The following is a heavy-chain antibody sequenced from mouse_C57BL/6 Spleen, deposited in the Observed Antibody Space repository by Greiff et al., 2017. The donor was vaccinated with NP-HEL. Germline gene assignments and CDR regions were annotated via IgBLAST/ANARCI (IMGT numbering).Heavy chain of an antibody. D-gene: IGHD1-1*01. CDR3: ARIPPYYYGSSLYAMDY. Sequence: QVTLKVSGPGILQPSQSLSLTCSFSGFSLSTFGLGVGWIRQPSGKGLEWLAHIWWDDDKYYNPALKSRLTISKDTSKNQVFLKIANVDTADTATYYCARIPPYYYGSSLYAMDYWGQGTSVTVSS. J-gene: IGHJ4*01. V-gene: IGHV8-8*01. CDR1: GFSLSTFGLG. CDR2: IWWDDDK.